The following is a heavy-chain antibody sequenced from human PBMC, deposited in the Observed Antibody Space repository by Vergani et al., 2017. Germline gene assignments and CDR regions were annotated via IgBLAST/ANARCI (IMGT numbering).Heavy chain of an antibody. Sequence: EVQLVQSGAEVKKPGESLKISCQGSGYSFTSYWIGWVRQMPGKGLEWMGIIYPGDSDTRYSPSFQGQVTISADKSISTAYLQWRSLQASDTATYFCASGGHGSENGGALQLWGQGTNITVSS. V-gene: IGHV5-51*03. D-gene: IGHD3-10*01. CDR1: GYSFTSYW. CDR2: IYPGDSDT. J-gene: IGHJ3*01. CDR3: ASGGHGSENGGALQL.